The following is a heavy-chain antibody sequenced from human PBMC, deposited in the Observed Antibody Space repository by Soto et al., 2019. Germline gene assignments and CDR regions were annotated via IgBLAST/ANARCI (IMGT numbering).Heavy chain of an antibody. D-gene: IGHD2-15*01. CDR2: VIPIFCTP. CDR1: GGTSSTYA. Sequence: QVQLVQSGAEVKKPGSSVKVSCKAPGGTSSTYAISWVRQAPGQGLEWMGGVIPIFCTPKYAQKFQGRVTITAEESTSTGYMELRSLRSEDTAVYYCARSQGGSSSLDIYYYYYYGMDVWGQGTTVTVSS. V-gene: IGHV1-69*01. J-gene: IGHJ6*02. CDR3: ARSQGGSSSLDIYYYYYYGMDV.